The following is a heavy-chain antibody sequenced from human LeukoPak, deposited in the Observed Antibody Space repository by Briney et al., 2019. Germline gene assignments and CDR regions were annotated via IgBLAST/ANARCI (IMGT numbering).Heavy chain of an antibody. CDR1: GFTFSTYN. V-gene: IGHV3-21*01. Sequence: PGGSLRLSCAASGFTFSTYNMHWVRQAPGKGLEWVSSISGNSTYIYYADSVKGRFTISRDNAKNSLDLQMNSLRAEDTAVYYCARDLTADYDYVWGNYRYYFDYWGQGTLVTVSS. CDR3: ARDLTADYDYVWGNYRYYFDY. CDR2: ISGNSTYI. J-gene: IGHJ4*02. D-gene: IGHD3-16*02.